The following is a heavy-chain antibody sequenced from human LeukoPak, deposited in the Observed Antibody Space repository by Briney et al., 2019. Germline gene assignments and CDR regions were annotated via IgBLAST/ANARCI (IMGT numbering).Heavy chain of an antibody. CDR1: GGSISSYY. V-gene: IGHV4-59*01. Sequence: SETLSLTCTVPGGSISSYYWSWIRQPPGKGLEWIGYIYYSGSTNYNPSLKSRVTFSVDTSKNQFSLNLSSVTAADTAVYYCARESPELQSAFNIWGHGTMVTVS. J-gene: IGHJ3*02. CDR3: ARESPELQSAFNI. CDR2: IYYSGST. D-gene: IGHD1-7*01.